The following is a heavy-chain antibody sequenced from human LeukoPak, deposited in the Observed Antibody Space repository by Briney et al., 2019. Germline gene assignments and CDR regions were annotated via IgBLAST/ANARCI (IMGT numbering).Heavy chain of an antibody. V-gene: IGHV3-21*01. D-gene: IGHD2-2*02. Sequence: GGSLRLSCAASGFTFSSYSMNWVRQAPAKGLEWTSSINGSSSYIYYADSVKGRFTISRDNAKHSLFLQMNSLRAEDTAVYYCARDQQGCSTTSCYIGMGVWGQGTTVTVSS. CDR2: INGSSSYI. J-gene: IGHJ6*02. CDR3: ARDQQGCSTTSCYIGMGV. CDR1: GFTFSSYS.